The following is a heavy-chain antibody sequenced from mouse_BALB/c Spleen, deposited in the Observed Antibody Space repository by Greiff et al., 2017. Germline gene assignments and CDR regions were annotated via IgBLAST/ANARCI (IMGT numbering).Heavy chain of an antibody. CDR2: INPSNGGT. V-gene: IGHV1S81*02. CDR1: GYTFTSYY. CDR3: ARDRYGAY. D-gene: IGHD2-12*01. Sequence: VQLQQSGAELVKPGASVKLSCKASGYTFTSYYMYWVKQRPGQGLEWIGEINPSNGGTNFNEKFKSKATLTVDKSSSTAYMQLSSLTSEDSAVYYCARDRYGAYWGQGTLVTVSA. J-gene: IGHJ3*01.